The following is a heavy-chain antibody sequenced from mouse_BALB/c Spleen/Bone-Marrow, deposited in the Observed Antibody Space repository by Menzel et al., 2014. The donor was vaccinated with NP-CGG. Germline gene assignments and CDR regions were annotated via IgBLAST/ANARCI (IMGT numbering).Heavy chain of an antibody. Sequence: VQLVESGPGLVAPSQSLSITCTASGFSLTSFGIHWVRRPPGKGLEWLGVIWAGGSTNYDSAFMSRLSISKDNSKNQVFLKMSSLQTDDTAMYYCATYYRYDGAYWGQGTLVTVSA. D-gene: IGHD2-14*01. CDR2: IWAGGST. CDR1: GFSLTSFG. CDR3: ATYYRYDGAY. J-gene: IGHJ3*01. V-gene: IGHV2-9*02.